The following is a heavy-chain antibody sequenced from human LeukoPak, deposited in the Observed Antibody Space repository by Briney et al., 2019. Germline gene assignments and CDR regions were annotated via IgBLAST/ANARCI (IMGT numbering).Heavy chain of an antibody. V-gene: IGHV4-34*01. CDR3: ARGIYDFWSGYFFDY. Sequence: SETMSLTCAVYGGSFSGYYWSWIRQPPGKGLEWIGEINHSGSTNYNPSLKSRVTISVDTSKNQFSLKLSSVTAADTAVYYCARGIYDFWSGYFFDYWGQGTLVTVSS. CDR2: INHSGST. D-gene: IGHD3-3*01. CDR1: GGSFSGYY. J-gene: IGHJ4*02.